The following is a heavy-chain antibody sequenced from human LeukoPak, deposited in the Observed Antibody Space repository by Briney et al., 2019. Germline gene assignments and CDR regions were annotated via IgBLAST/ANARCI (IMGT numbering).Heavy chain of an antibody. CDR2: IKKDGSEK. V-gene: IGHV3-7*01. CDR1: GFTFSSYE. Sequence: PGGSLRLSCAASGFTFSSYEMSWVRQAPGKGLEWVANIKKDGSEKYYVDSVKGRFTISRDNAKKSLYLQMNSLRAEDTAVYYCARHLSGVTGYTYGRGIDYWGQGTLVTVSS. CDR3: ARHLSGVTGYTYGRGIDY. J-gene: IGHJ4*02. D-gene: IGHD5-18*01.